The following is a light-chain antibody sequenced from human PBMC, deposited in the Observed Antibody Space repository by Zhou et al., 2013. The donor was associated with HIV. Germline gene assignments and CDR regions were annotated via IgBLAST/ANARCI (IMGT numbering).Light chain of an antibody. CDR3: QQYSSSPQT. CDR1: QSASANY. Sequence: EIVLTQSPGTLSLSPGEGATLSCRASQSASANYLAWYQQKPGQAPRLLVYGASSRATGIPDRFSGSGSGTDFTLTISTLYPEDFVVYYCQQYSSSPQTFGQGTKVEIK. V-gene: IGKV3-20*01. J-gene: IGKJ2*01. CDR2: GAS.